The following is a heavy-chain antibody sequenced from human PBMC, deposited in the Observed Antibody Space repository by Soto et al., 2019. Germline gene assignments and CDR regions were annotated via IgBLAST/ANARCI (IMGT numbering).Heavy chain of an antibody. Sequence: PSETLSLTCTVSGGSISSYYWSWIRQPPGKGLEWIGYIYYSGSTNYNPSLKSRVTISVDTSKNQFSLKLSSVTAADTAVYYCARKSGGYYYGMDVWGQGTTVTLSS. CDR3: ARKSGGYYYGMDV. J-gene: IGHJ6*02. CDR1: GGSISSYY. CDR2: IYYSGST. D-gene: IGHD3-16*01. V-gene: IGHV4-59*01.